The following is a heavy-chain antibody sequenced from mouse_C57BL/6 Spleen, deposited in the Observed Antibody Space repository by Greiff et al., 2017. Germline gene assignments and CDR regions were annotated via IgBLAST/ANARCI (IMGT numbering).Heavy chain of an antibody. Sequence: EVQGVESGPGMVKPSQSLSLTCTVTGYSITRGYDWHWIRHFPGNKLEWMGYISYSGRTNYNPPLKSRISITHDTSKNHFFLKLNSVTTEDTATYYCAHGSNYWYFDVWGTGTTVTVSS. CDR2: ISYSGRT. CDR1: GYSITRGYD. CDR3: AHGSNYWYFDV. V-gene: IGHV3-1*01. D-gene: IGHD1-1*01. J-gene: IGHJ1*03.